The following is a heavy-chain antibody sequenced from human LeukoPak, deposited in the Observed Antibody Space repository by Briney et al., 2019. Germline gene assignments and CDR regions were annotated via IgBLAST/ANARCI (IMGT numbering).Heavy chain of an antibody. CDR1: GFTFSSYA. Sequence: GGSLRLSCAASGFTFSSYAMSWVRQAPGKGLEWVSAISGSGGSTYYADSVKGLFTISRDNSKNTLYLQLNSQRAEDTAVYYCSPGGQLGAFDIWGQGRMVTVSS. D-gene: IGHD6-13*01. CDR3: SPGGQLGAFDI. V-gene: IGHV3-23*01. J-gene: IGHJ3*02. CDR2: ISGSGGST.